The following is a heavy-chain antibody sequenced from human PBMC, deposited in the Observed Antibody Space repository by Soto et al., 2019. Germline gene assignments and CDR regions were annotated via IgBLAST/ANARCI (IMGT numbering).Heavy chain of an antibody. V-gene: IGHV2-5*02. D-gene: IGHD3-3*01. CDR1: GFSLTTSGVG. CDR3: ARRDGVGEFAS. J-gene: IGHJ5*01. CDR2: IYWDDDK. Sequence: QITLKESGPPLVKPTQTLTLTCTFSGFSLTTSGVGVGWIRQPPGKALEWLALIYWDDDKRYSPSLKSRLTITKNTSSNQVALTMTNMGPVDTATYFCARRDGVGEFASWGQGTLVTVSA.